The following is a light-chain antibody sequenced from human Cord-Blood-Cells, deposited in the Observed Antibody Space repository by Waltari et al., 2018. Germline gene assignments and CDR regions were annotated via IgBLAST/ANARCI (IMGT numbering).Light chain of an antibody. J-gene: IGKJ1*01. Sequence: DIQMTQSPSSLSASVGDRVTITCQASQNISSYLNWYQQKPGKAPKRLIYAASNLERGVPSRFSGSGSGTDFTFTISSLQPEDIATYYCQQYDNILWTFGQGTKVEIK. CDR1: QNISSY. CDR2: AAS. CDR3: QQYDNILWT. V-gene: IGKV1-33*01.